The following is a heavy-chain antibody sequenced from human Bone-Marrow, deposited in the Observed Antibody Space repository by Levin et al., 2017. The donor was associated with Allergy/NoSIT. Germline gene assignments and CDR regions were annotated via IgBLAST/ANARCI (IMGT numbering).Heavy chain of an antibody. Sequence: GGSLRLSCAASGFTFNNYAMHWVRQAPGKGLEWVAVIWYDGSNKYYADSVKGRFTISRDNSKNTQYLQMNSLRAEDTAVYYCARGGLSGTPPGVDYWGQGTLVTVSS. CDR2: IWYDGSNK. D-gene: IGHD1-7*01. CDR1: GFTFNNYA. CDR3: ARGGLSGTPPGVDY. J-gene: IGHJ4*02. V-gene: IGHV3-33*01.